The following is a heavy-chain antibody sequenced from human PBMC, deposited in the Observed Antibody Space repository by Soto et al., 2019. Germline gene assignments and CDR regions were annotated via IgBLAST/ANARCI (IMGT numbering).Heavy chain of an antibody. CDR3: ARDKKPFNWSPSILKSYYYGMDV. CDR2: ISNDGSIK. V-gene: IGHV3-30-3*01. CDR1: GFTFRTFA. D-gene: IGHD1-1*01. Sequence: QVQLVESGGRVVQPGRSLRLSCAASGFTFRTFAMYWVRQAPGKGLEWVAVISNDGSIKYFLDSVKGRFTISRDNSNNTLSLQMDSLRAEDTAVYYCARDKKPFNWSPSILKSYYYGMDVWGQGTTVTVSS. J-gene: IGHJ6*02.